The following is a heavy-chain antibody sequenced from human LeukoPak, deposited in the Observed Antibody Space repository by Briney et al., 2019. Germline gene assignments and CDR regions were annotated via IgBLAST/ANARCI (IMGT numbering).Heavy chain of an antibody. J-gene: IGHJ3*01. V-gene: IGHV3-74*01. D-gene: IGHD3-3*01. Sequence: PGGSLRLSCAASGFTFSSHWMHWVRQAPGKGLVWVSRIETDGTNTNYADSVKGRFTISRDNAENSLYLQLSSLTAEDTAVYFCTRAPGTGPLTVRWSGPFDVWGQGTVVTVSS. CDR1: GFTFSSHW. CDR2: IETDGTNT. CDR3: TRAPGTGPLTVRWSGPFDV.